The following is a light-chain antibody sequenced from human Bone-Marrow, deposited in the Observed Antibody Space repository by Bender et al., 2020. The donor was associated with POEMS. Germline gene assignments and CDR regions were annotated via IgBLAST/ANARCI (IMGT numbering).Light chain of an antibody. V-gene: IGLV3-25*03. J-gene: IGLJ3*02. CDR1: AVAKQY. Sequence: SFELSQPPSVSVSPGQTARITCSGDAVAKQYTYWYQHKPGQAPVLVIYKDTDRPSGIPERFSGSSSGTTVTLTISGVQAEDEADYYCQSTDSSDTYVVFGGGTKLT. CDR2: KDT. CDR3: QSTDSSDTYVV.